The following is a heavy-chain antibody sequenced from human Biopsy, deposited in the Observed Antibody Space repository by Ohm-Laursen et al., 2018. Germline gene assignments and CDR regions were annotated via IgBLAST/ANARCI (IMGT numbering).Heavy chain of an antibody. CDR2: IYYSWTT. Sequence: PSQTLSLTCTVSGGSVRSPDHRRNWVRRAPGKELEWIGNIYYSWTTLYNPSLSGRVTMDLDRSTNQFSLKLKSVTSADTAVYFCARAYFYGMGTSNYFLDSWGQGALVTVSS. J-gene: IGHJ4*02. CDR1: GGSVRSPDHR. D-gene: IGHD3-10*01. CDR3: ARAYFYGMGTSNYFLDS. V-gene: IGHV4-30-4*08.